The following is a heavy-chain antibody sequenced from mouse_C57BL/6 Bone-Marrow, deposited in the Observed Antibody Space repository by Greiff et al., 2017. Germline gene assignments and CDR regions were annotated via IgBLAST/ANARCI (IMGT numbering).Heavy chain of an antibody. CDR2: IYPRSGNT. Sequence: VQGVESGAELARPGASVKLSCKASGYTFTSYGISWVKQRTGQGLEWIGEIYPRSGNTYYNEKFKGTATLTADNSSSTAYMELRSLTSEDSAVYFCARGVTTGFAYGGQGTLVTVSA. J-gene: IGHJ3*01. CDR1: GYTFTSYG. D-gene: IGHD2-2*01. CDR3: ARGVTTGFAY. V-gene: IGHV1-81*01.